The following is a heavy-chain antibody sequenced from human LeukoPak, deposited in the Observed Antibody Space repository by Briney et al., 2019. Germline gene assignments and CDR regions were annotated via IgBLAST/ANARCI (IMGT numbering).Heavy chain of an antibody. Sequence: SETLSLTCTVSGGSISSGGYYWSWIRQHPGKGLEWIGYIYYSGSTYYNPSLKSRVTISVDTSKNQFSLKLSSVTAADTAVYYCARGHYYGSGLFDYWGQGTLVTVSS. CDR3: ARGHYYGSGLFDY. CDR1: GGSISSGGYY. V-gene: IGHV4-30-4*08. J-gene: IGHJ4*02. D-gene: IGHD3-10*01. CDR2: IYYSGST.